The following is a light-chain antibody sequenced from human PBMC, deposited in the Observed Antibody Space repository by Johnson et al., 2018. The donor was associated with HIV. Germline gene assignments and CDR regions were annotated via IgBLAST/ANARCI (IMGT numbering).Light chain of an antibody. CDR2: DNN. J-gene: IGLJ1*01. CDR1: SSNIGNNY. Sequence: SVLTQPPSVSAAPGQKVTISCSGSSSNIGNNYVSWYQQLPGTAPKLLIYDNNKRPSGIPDRFSGSKSGTSATLGITGLQTGDEADYCCGTWDSSLSAGGYVFGTGTKVTVL. CDR3: GTWDSSLSAGGYV. V-gene: IGLV1-51*01.